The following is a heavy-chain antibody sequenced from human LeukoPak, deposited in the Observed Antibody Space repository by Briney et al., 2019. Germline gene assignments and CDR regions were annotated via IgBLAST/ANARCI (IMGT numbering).Heavy chain of an antibody. CDR1: GGTFSSYA. J-gene: IGHJ6*03. V-gene: IGHV1-69*06. D-gene: IGHD3-10*01. Sequence: SVKVSCKASGGTFSSYAISWVRQAPGQGLEWMGGIIPIFGTANYAQKFQGRVTITADKSTGTAYVELSSLRSEDTAVYYCARVKYYGSGSYGYYYMDVWGKGTTVTVSS. CDR2: IIPIFGTA. CDR3: ARVKYYGSGSYGYYYMDV.